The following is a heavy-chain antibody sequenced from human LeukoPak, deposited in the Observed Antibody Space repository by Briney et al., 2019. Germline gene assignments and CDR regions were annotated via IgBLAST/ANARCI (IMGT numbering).Heavy chain of an antibody. V-gene: IGHV3-7*01. CDR2: IKQDGSEK. J-gene: IGHJ3*01. Sequence: GGSLRLSCAASGFTFSSYWMSWVRQAPGEGLKWVANIKQDGSEKYYVDSVKGRFTISRDNAKNSLYLQMNSLRAEDTAVYYCGVSPRRDAFDLWGQGTMVTVSS. CDR1: GFTFSSYW. CDR3: GVSPRRDAFDL.